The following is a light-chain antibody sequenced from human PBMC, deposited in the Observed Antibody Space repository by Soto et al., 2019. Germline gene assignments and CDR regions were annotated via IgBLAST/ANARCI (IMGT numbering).Light chain of an antibody. CDR2: GAS. CDR1: QSVRTT. CDR3: QQYTDWPPT. Sequence: EIVMRQSPATLSVSPGQRATLSCRASQSVRTTVAWYHQRPGQAPRLLIFGASTRASGVPDRFSGDGSGTDFTLTVTRLHSEDFGIYYCQQYTDWPPTFGQGTKVEIK. V-gene: IGKV3-15*01. J-gene: IGKJ1*01.